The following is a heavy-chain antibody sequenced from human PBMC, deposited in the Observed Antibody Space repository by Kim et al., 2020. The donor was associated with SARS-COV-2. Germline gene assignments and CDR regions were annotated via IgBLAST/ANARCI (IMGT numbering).Heavy chain of an antibody. Sequence: SETLSLTCTVSGGSISSSSYYCGWIRQPPGKGLEWIGSIYYSGSTYYNPSLKSRVTISVDTSKNQFSLKLSSVTAADTAVYYCASTPYYYDSSGYYDLFDAFDIWGQGTMVTVSS. CDR1: GGSISSSSYY. CDR2: IYYSGST. V-gene: IGHV4-39*01. J-gene: IGHJ3*02. D-gene: IGHD3-22*01. CDR3: ASTPYYYDSSGYYDLFDAFDI.